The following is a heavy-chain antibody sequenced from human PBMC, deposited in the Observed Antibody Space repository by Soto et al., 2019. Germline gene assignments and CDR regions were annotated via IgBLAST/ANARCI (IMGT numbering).Heavy chain of an antibody. CDR1: GFTFSSHG. J-gene: IGHJ4*02. Sequence: QVLLVQSGGGVVQHGTSLRLSCAASGFTFSSHGMHWVRQAPGKGLEWVAVIWYDGSEKYYRDSVKGRFTISRDNSKNTLYLQMNSLTVEDTAVYYCARWGNWKIADYWGQGTLVTVSS. CDR3: ARWGNWKIADY. D-gene: IGHD1-1*01. V-gene: IGHV3-33*01. CDR2: IWYDGSEK.